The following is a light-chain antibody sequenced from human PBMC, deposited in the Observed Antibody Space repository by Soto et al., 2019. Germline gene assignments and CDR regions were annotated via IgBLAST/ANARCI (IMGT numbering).Light chain of an antibody. J-gene: IGLJ2*01. V-gene: IGLV2-14*01. CDR1: SSDVGGCNY. Sequence: QSALTQPASVSGSPGQSITISCTGTSSDVGGCNYVSWYQKHPGKGPKLLIYEVNNRPSGVSNRFSGSKSGNTASLTISGLQAEDEADYYCNSYTSSSTRVFGGGTKVTVL. CDR3: NSYTSSSTRV. CDR2: EVN.